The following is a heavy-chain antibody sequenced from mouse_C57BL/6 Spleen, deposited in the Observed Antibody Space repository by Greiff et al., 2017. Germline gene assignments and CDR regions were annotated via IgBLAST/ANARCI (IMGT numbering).Heavy chain of an antibody. CDR3: AREGGGTRFAY. J-gene: IGHJ3*01. V-gene: IGHV1-82*01. CDR1: GYAFSSSW. CDR2: IYPGDGDT. D-gene: IGHD4-1*01. Sequence: QVQLQQSGPELVKPGASVKISCKASGYAFSSSWMNWVKQRPGKGLEWIGRIYPGDGDTNYKGKFKGKATLTADKSSSTAYMQLSSLTSEDSAVYFCAREGGGTRFAYWGQGTLVTVSA.